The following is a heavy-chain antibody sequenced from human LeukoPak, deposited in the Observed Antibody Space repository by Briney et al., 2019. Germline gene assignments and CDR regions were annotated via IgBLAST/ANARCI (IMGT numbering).Heavy chain of an antibody. J-gene: IGHJ5*02. CDR2: INPSGGST. V-gene: IGHV1-46*01. D-gene: IGHD3-3*01. CDR1: GYTFISYY. CDR3: AREAVTIFGLVRTQTTKGPHRFDP. Sequence: GASVKVSCKASGYTFISYYMHWVRQAPGQGLEWMGIINPSGGSTTYAQKFQGRVTMTRDMSTSTVYMELSSLTSEDTAVYYCAREAVTIFGLVRTQTTKGPHRFDPWGQGTLVTVSS.